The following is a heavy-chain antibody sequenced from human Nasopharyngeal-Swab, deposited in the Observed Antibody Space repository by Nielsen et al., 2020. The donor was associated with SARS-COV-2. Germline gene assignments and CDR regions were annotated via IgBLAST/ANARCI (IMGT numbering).Heavy chain of an antibody. V-gene: IGHV5-51*01. J-gene: IGHJ6*02. D-gene: IGHD4/OR15-4a*01. CDR1: GSRFTDYC. CDR3: AIGAAVGTMFHGMDV. CDR2: IFPGDSDT. Sequence: GESLKISCATSGSRFTDYCIAWVRHAPGKGLEWMGTIFPGDSDTRYSPSFEGRVTISVDQSITTAYLHWTSLKASDTAKYYCAIGAAVGTMFHGMDVWGQGTQVTVSS.